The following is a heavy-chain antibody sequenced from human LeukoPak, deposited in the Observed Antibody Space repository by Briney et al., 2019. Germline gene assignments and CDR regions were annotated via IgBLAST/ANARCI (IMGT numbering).Heavy chain of an antibody. CDR3: ARLLKMYYYDSSGYYDY. CDR2: ISSSGSTI. J-gene: IGHJ4*02. Sequence: GGSLRLSCAASGFTFSSYEMNWVRQAPGKGLEWVSYISSSGSTIYYADSVKGRFTTSRDNAKNSLYLQMNSLRAEDTAVYYCARLLKMYYYDSSGYYDYWGQGTLVTVSS. V-gene: IGHV3-48*03. CDR1: GFTFSSYE. D-gene: IGHD3-22*01.